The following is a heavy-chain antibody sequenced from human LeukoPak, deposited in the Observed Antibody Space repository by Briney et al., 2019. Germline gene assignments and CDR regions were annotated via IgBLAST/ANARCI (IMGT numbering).Heavy chain of an antibody. CDR1: GYTFTSYD. V-gene: IGHV1-8*01. Sequence: ASVKVSCKASGYTFTSYDINWVRQAPGPGLEWKGWMNPNSGNTGYAQKFQGRVTMTRNTSISTVYMELSSLRSEDTAVYYCARGHRKYSSSRYYYYYYMDVWGKGTTVSVSS. CDR2: MNPNSGNT. D-gene: IGHD6-6*01. J-gene: IGHJ6*03. CDR3: ARGHRKYSSSRYYYYYYMDV.